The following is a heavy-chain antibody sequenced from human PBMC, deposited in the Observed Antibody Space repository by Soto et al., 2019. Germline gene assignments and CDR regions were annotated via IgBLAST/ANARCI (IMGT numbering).Heavy chain of an antibody. CDR1: GFVFGTYP. J-gene: IGHJ4*02. CDR3: AKRSGSWYFFDH. CDR2: ISATGDNT. V-gene: IGHV3-23*01. D-gene: IGHD6-13*01. Sequence: EVQLLESGGGLAQPGGSLRLSCTTSGFVFGTYPMAWVRQAPGKGLEWVSSISATGDNTYYADSVKGRCTISRDNSKQTVFLQMNSLGAEDSGTYYCAKRSGSWYFFDHWGQGTLVAVSS.